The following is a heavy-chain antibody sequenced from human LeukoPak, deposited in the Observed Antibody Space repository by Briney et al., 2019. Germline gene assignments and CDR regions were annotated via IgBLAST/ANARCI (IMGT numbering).Heavy chain of an antibody. CDR2: IYYSGST. Sequence: SETLSLTCTVSGGSISSGDYYWSWIRQPPGKGLEWIGYIYYSGSTYYNPSLKSRVTISVDTSKNQFSLKLSSVTAADTAVYYRAREALSYDSSGPDYWGQGTLVTVSS. D-gene: IGHD3-22*01. CDR1: GGSISSGDYY. J-gene: IGHJ4*02. CDR3: AREALSYDSSGPDY. V-gene: IGHV4-30-4*01.